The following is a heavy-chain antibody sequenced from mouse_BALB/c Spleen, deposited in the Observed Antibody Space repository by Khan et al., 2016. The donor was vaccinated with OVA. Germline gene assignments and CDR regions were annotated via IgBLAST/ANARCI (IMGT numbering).Heavy chain of an antibody. CDR2: ISFDGNN. CDR3: TKVAYAYGDSSAVDN. J-gene: IGHJ4*01. CDR1: GYSITTDYY. D-gene: IGHD1-2*01. Sequence: VQLQQSGPGLVKPSQSLSLTCSVTGYSITTDYYWNWIRQFPGNKLEWMGYISFDGNNNYNPSLKNRISITRDTSKNQFFLKLNSVTTGDTSNYNCTKVAYAYGDSSAVDNWGQGTSVTVSS. V-gene: IGHV3-6*02.